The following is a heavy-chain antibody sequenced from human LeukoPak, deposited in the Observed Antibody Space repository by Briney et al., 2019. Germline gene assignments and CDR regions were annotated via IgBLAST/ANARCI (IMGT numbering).Heavy chain of an antibody. CDR1: GFTFSSYG. J-gene: IGHJ6*02. Sequence: GGSLRLSCAASGFTFSSYGMHWVRQAPGKGLEWVAVISYDGSNKYYADSVKGRFTISRDNSKNTLYLQMNSLRAEDTAVYYCAKDVSALSHYYGMDVWGQGTTVTVSS. CDR3: AKDVSALSHYYGMDV. CDR2: ISYDGSNK. V-gene: IGHV3-30*18. D-gene: IGHD2/OR15-2a*01.